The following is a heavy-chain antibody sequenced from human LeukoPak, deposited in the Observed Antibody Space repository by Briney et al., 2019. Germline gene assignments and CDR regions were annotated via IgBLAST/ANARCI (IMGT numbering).Heavy chain of an antibody. V-gene: IGHV3-23*01. D-gene: IGHD3-10*01. CDR2: ISGSGSST. Sequence: GGSLRLSCAASGFTFSSYAMSWVRQAPGKGLEWVSAISGSGSSTYYDDSVKGRFTISRENSNNTLYLQMNSLRAEDTAVYYCAKDWYYYGSGRKTPFDYWGQGTLVTVSS. CDR3: AKDWYYYGSGRKTPFDY. J-gene: IGHJ4*02. CDR1: GFTFSSYA.